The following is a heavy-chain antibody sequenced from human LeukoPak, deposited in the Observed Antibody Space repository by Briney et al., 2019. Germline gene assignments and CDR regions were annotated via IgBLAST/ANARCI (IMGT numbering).Heavy chain of an antibody. J-gene: IGHJ6*03. CDR1: GYTFSSYY. CDR3: ARAVEYSYYYYYMDV. V-gene: IGHV1-46*01. D-gene: IGHD2/OR15-2a*01. Sequence: GASVKVSCKASGYTFSSYYMHWVRQAPGQGLEWMGIINPSGGSTSYAQKFQGRVTMTRDTSTSTVYMELSSLRSEDTAVYYCARAVEYSYYYYYMDVWGKGTTVTVSS. CDR2: INPSGGST.